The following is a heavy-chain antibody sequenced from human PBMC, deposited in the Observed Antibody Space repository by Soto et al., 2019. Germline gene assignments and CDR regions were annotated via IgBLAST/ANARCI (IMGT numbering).Heavy chain of an antibody. Sequence: PGGSLRLSCAASGFTSSSYGMHWVRQAPGKGLEWVAVIWYDGSNKYYADSVKGRFTISRDNSKNTLYLQMNSLRAEDTAVYYCARDLGYYDSSGYIYWGQGTLVTVSS. V-gene: IGHV3-33*01. CDR2: IWYDGSNK. CDR3: ARDLGYYDSSGYIY. D-gene: IGHD3-22*01. J-gene: IGHJ4*02. CDR1: GFTSSSYG.